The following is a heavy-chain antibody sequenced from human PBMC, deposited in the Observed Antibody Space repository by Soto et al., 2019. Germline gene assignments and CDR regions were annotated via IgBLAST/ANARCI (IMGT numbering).Heavy chain of an antibody. D-gene: IGHD2-15*01. Sequence: SQTLSLTCTVSGGSISSYYWSWIRQPPGKGLEWIGYIYYSGSTNYNPSLKSRVTISVDTSKNQFSLKLSSVTAADTAVYYCASLNCSGGSCYLHPLAFDIWGQGTMVTVSS. CDR3: ASLNCSGGSCYLHPLAFDI. J-gene: IGHJ3*02. CDR1: GGSISSYY. CDR2: IYYSGST. V-gene: IGHV4-59*08.